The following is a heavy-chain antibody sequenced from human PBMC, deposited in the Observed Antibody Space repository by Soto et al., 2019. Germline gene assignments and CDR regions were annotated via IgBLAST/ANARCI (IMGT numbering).Heavy chain of an antibody. V-gene: IGHV4-59*01. D-gene: IGHD2-15*01. Sequence: SETLSLTCTVSGGSISSNYWSWIRQPPGKGLEWIGCIYYSGSTNYNPSLKSRVTISVDTSKNQFSLKLSSVTAADTAVYYCGRDLGGAATYFDYWGQGTLVTVSS. CDR3: GRDLGGAATYFDY. CDR1: GGSISSNY. CDR2: IYYSGST. J-gene: IGHJ4*02.